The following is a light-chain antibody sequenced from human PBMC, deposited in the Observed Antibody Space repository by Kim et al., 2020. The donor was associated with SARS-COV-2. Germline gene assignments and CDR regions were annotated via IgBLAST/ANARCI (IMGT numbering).Light chain of an antibody. V-gene: IGLV7-43*01. CDR1: TGAVTSGYY. J-gene: IGLJ3*02. CDR2: TAS. CDR3: LLYYGGVWV. Sequence: PGGTVTRPGASNTGAVTSGYYPKWFPLKPGQAPRSMIHTASGRHSWTPTRFSGSLLGGKASLTLSGVQPEDEAEYYCLLYYGGVWVFGGGTQLTVL.